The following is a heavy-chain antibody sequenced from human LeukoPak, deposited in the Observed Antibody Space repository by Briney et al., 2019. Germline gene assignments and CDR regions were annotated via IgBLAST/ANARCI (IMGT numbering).Heavy chain of an antibody. Sequence: GESLKISCKGSGYSFTSYWIGWVRQMPGIGLEWMGIIYPGDSDTRYSPSFQGQVTISADKSISTAYLQWSSLKASDTAMYYCAKTLPQYYYGSGSYDAFDIWGQGTMVTVSS. D-gene: IGHD3-10*01. CDR3: AKTLPQYYYGSGSYDAFDI. J-gene: IGHJ3*02. CDR2: IYPGDSDT. V-gene: IGHV5-51*01. CDR1: GYSFTSYW.